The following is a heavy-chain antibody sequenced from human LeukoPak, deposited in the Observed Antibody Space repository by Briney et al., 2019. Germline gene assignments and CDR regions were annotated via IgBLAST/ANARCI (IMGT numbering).Heavy chain of an antibody. V-gene: IGHV3-23*01. Sequence: PGGSLRLSCAASGFTFSNYAMSRVRQTPGKGLEWVSSISSSGASTYYADSVKGRFTISGDNSKNTLSLQMNSLRAEDTAVYYCARDPRRYSGSDAHDYWGQGTLVTVSS. CDR2: ISSSGAST. CDR1: GFTFSNYA. CDR3: ARDPRRYSGSDAHDY. J-gene: IGHJ4*02. D-gene: IGHD1-26*01.